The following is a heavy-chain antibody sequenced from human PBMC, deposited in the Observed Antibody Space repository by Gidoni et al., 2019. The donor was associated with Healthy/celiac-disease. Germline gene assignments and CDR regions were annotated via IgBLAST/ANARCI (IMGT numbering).Heavy chain of an antibody. J-gene: IGHJ4*02. D-gene: IGHD3-16*01. CDR3: ASRGYYGWDFDY. V-gene: IGHV3-53*01. CDR2: IESGGST. CDR1: GYTVSSNY. Sequence: EVQTVQSGRVLIQPGGLLRVSCAGSGYTVSSNYMGWAGHATGQGLEWVSVIESGGSTYYGGAVMGRFDTSRDNSKNTLYLQINSLSADDTAVYYCASRGYYGWDFDYWGQGTLVTVSS.